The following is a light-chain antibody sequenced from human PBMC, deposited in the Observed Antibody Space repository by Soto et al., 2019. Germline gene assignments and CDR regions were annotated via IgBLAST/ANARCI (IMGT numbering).Light chain of an antibody. CDR1: SSDVGSYDL. CDR2: EVR. J-gene: IGLJ2*01. CDR3: CSYAGTSTLV. V-gene: IGLV2-23*02. Sequence: QSVLTQPASVSGSPGQSITISCTGTSSDVGSYDLVSWYQQHPGKAPKLMIYEVRKRPSGLSNRFSGSKSGNTASLTISGLQVEDGADYYCCSYAGTSTLVFGRGTKLTVL.